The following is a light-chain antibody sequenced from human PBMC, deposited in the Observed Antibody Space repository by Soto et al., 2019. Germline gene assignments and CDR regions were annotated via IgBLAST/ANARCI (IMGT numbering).Light chain of an antibody. CDR3: SSYTSSSTRV. J-gene: IGLJ2*01. CDR1: SSDVGGYNY. CDR2: DVS. Sequence: QSALTQPASVSGSPVQSITISCTGTSSDVGGYNYVSWSQQHPGKAPKLMIYDVSNRPSGVSKRFSGSKSGNTASLTISGLQAEDEADYDCSSYTSSSTRVFGGGTKLTVL. V-gene: IGLV2-14*01.